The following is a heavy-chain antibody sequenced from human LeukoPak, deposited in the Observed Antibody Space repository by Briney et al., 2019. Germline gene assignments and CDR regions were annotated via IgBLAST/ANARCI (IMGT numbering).Heavy chain of an antibody. CDR2: INHSGNT. Sequence: PSETLPLTCAVSGGSVSSDYWSRIRQPPGKGLEWIGEINHSGNTNYNPSLKSRVTISIDTSKNQFSLRLASVTAADTAVYYCARNGWYSIDYWGQGTLVTVSS. CDR1: GGSVSSDY. V-gene: IGHV4-34*01. CDR3: ARNGWYSIDY. D-gene: IGHD6-19*01. J-gene: IGHJ4*02.